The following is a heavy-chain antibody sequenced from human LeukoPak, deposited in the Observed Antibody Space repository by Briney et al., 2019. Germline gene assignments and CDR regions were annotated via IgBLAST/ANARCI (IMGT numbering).Heavy chain of an antibody. J-gene: IGHJ4*02. V-gene: IGHV4-39*01. Sequence: SETLSLTCTVSGGSISSSSYYWGWIRQPPGKGLEWIGNIYYSGSTYYNPSLKSRVTISVDTSKNQFSLKLSSVTAADTAVYYCARQDYGDYVFDYWGQGTLVTVSS. CDR2: IYYSGST. D-gene: IGHD4-17*01. CDR3: ARQDYGDYVFDY. CDR1: GGSISSSSYY.